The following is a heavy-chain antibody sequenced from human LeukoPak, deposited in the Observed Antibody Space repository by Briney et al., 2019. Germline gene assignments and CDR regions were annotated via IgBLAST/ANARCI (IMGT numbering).Heavy chain of an antibody. CDR2: ISYDGSNK. D-gene: IGHD3-10*01. CDR1: GFTFSSYA. V-gene: IGHV3-30-3*01. J-gene: IGHJ4*02. CDR3: ARARGQFDY. Sequence: PGGSLRLSCAASGFTFSSYAMHWVRQAPGKGLEWVAVISYDGSNKYYADSVKGRFTISRDNSKNTLYLQMNSLRAEDTAVYYCARARGQFDYWGQGTLVTVSS.